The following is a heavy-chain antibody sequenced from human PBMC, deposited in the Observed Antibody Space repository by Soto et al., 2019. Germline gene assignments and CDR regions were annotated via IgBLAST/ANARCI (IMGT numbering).Heavy chain of an antibody. CDR3: VKGISYPDY. V-gene: IGHV3-23*01. J-gene: IGHJ4*01. D-gene: IGHD3-10*01. Sequence: GGSLRLSCAASGFTFTSQAMSWVRQAPGKGLEWVAGVSKSGDGTYNTDSVKGRFSISRDNSKNTLHLQMNSLRAEDTAVYYCVKGISYPDYWGQGTLVTVSS. CDR1: GFTFTSQA. CDR2: VSKSGDGT.